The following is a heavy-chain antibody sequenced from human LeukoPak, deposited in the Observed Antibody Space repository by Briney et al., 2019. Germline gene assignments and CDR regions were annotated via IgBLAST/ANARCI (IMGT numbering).Heavy chain of an antibody. J-gene: IGHJ6*02. V-gene: IGHV3-33*06. CDR2: IWYDGSNK. D-gene: IGHD6-19*01. CDR1: GFTFSSYG. CDR3: AKDSPGGYTSGWYLDV. Sequence: GGSLRLSCAASGFTFSSYGMHWVRQAPGKGLEWVAVIWYDGSNKYYADSVKGRFTISRDNSKNTLYLQMNSLRAEDTAVYYCAKDSPGGYTSGWYLDVWGQGTTVTVSS.